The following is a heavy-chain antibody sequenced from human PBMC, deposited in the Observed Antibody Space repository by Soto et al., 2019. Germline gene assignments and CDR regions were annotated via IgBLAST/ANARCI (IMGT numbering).Heavy chain of an antibody. Sequence: SETLSLTCTVSGSSIMNYYCNWILQPPGKELEWIGTISHSGDTYYNPSLKSRVTISIDTAKNHLSLILSSVTAADTATYYCTRIYCTTTSCFINGMDVWGQGTTVTVSS. CDR1: GSSIMNYY. CDR3: TRIYCTTTSCFINGMDV. D-gene: IGHD2-2*01. CDR2: ISHSGDT. J-gene: IGHJ6*02. V-gene: IGHV4-38-2*02.